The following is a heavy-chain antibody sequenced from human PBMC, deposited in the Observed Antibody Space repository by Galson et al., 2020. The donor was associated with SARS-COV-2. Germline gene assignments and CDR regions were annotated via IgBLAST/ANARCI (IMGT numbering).Heavy chain of an antibody. CDR2: INSSGST. V-gene: IGHV4-34*01. J-gene: IGHJ4*02. D-gene: IGHD2-21*02. CDR1: GGSFSGYY. CDR3: AREENVFLVGTATRMCYFDY. Sequence: SETLSLTCAVYGGSFSGYYWSWIRQPPGKGLEWIGEINSSGSTNYNPPLKSRVTTSVDTSKNHFSLKLSSVTAADTAVYYCAREENVFLVGTATRMCYFDYWGRGTLATVSS.